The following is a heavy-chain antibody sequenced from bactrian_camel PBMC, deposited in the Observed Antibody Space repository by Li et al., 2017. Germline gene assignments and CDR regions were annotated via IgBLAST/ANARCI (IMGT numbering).Heavy chain of an antibody. D-gene: IGHD6*01. J-gene: IGHJ6*01. CDR1: TLYYTTYC. Sequence: HVQLVESGGGSVQAGGSLRLSCAASTLYYTTYCMGWSRQAPGGQREGIATLTSDGTKRYKDSVQGRFTISRDNTQNILYLEMNNLAPEDTGMYYCAADPKKWLCSWFRTDFASWGQGTQVTVS. V-gene: IGHV3S53*01. CDR3: AADPKKWLCSWFRTDFAS. CDR2: LTSDGTK.